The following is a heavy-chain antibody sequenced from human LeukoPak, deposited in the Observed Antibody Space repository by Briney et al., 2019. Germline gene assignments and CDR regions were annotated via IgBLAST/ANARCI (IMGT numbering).Heavy chain of an antibody. J-gene: IGHJ6*02. V-gene: IGHV1-8*01. CDR1: GCTFTSYD. CDR3: ARMSRAAGTRWYYYYYYGMDV. Sequence: GASVKVSCKASGCTFTSYDINWVRQATGQGLEWMGWMNPNSGNTGYAQKFQGRVTMTRNTSISTAYMELSSLRSEDTAVYYCARMSRAAGTRWYYYYYYGMDVWGQGTTVTVSS. D-gene: IGHD6-13*01. CDR2: MNPNSGNT.